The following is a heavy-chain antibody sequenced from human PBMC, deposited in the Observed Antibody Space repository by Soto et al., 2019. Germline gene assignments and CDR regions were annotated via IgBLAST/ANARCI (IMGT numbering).Heavy chain of an antibody. V-gene: IGHV3-21*01. Sequence: EVQLVESGGGLVKPGGSLRLSCAASGFTFSSYSMNWVRQAPGKGLEWVSSISSSSSYIYYADSVKGRFTISRDNAKNSLYLQMNSLRAEDTAVYYCARDRNWGKYHFDYWGQGTLVTVSS. CDR3: ARDRNWGKYHFDY. CDR2: ISSSSSYI. J-gene: IGHJ4*02. CDR1: GFTFSSYS. D-gene: IGHD7-27*01.